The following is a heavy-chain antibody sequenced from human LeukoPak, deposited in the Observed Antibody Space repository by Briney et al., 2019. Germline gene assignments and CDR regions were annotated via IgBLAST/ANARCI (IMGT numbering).Heavy chain of an antibody. CDR1: GFTFSSYA. Sequence: GGSLRLSCAASGFTFSSYAMHWVRQAPGKGLEWVAVISYDGSNKYYADSVKGRFTISRDNSKNTLYLQMNSLRAEDTAVYYCARDMAMAYYYYGMDVWGKGTTDTVSS. CDR3: ARDMAMAYYYYGMDV. CDR2: ISYDGSNK. D-gene: IGHD5-24*01. V-gene: IGHV3-30*04. J-gene: IGHJ6*04.